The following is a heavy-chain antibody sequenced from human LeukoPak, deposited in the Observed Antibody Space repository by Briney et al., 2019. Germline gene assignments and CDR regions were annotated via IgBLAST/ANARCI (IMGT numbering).Heavy chain of an antibody. CDR3: ARDYLPLGIVVVPAAMDY. V-gene: IGHV1-3*01. D-gene: IGHD2-2*01. CDR1: GYTFTSYG. Sequence: ASVKVSCKASGYTFTSYGISWVRQAPGQRLEWMGWINAGNGNTKYSQKFQGRVTITRDTSASTAYMELSSLRSEDTAVYYCARDYLPLGIVVVPAAMDYWGQGTLVTVSS. CDR2: INAGNGNT. J-gene: IGHJ4*02.